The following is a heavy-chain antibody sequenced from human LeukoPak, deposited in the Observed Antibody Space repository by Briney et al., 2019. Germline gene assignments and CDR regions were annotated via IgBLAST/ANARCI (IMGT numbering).Heavy chain of an antibody. CDR2: IKSKTDGGTT. V-gene: IGHV3-15*01. D-gene: IGHD2-15*01. CDR3: AKEDIVVVVAATTYYYYYYMDV. CDR1: GFTFNNAW. J-gene: IGHJ6*03. Sequence: GGSLRLSCAASGFTFNNAWMSWVRKAPGKGLEWVGRIKSKTDGGTTDYAAPVSGRFTISRDDSKNTLHLQMNSLRAEDTAVYYCAKEDIVVVVAATTYYYYYYMDVWGKGTTVTISS.